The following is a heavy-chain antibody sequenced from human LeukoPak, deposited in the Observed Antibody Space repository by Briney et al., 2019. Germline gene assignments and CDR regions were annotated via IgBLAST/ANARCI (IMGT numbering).Heavy chain of an antibody. V-gene: IGHV3-11*01. CDR1: GFTFSDYY. CDR3: ARVGIIVAAGTCDY. J-gene: IGHJ4*02. D-gene: IGHD6-13*01. CDR2: ISSSGSPI. Sequence: GGSLRLSCAASGFTFSDYYMSWIRQAPGKGLERVSYISSSGSPISYADSVEGRFTISRDNAKNSLYLQMNSLRAEDTAVYYCARVGIIVAAGTCDYWGQGTLVTVSS.